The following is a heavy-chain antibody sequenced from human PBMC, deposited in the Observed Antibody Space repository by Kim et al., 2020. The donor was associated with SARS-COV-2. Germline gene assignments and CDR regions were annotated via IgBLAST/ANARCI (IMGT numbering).Heavy chain of an antibody. CDR1: GGPISSSSYY. Sequence: SETLSLTCTVSGGPISSSSYYWGWIRQPPGKGLEWIGSIYYSGSTYYNPSLKSRATISVDTSKNQFSLKLSSVTAADTAVYYCARHQGSYYYYGMDVWGQGTTVTVSS. V-gene: IGHV4-39*01. J-gene: IGHJ6*02. CDR2: IYYSGST. CDR3: ARHQGSYYYYGMDV. D-gene: IGHD3-10*01.